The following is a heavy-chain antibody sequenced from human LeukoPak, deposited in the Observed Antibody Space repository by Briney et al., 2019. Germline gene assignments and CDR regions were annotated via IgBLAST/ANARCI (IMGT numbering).Heavy chain of an antibody. D-gene: IGHD6-13*01. V-gene: IGHV3-33*01. Sequence: PGRSLRLSCAASGFTFSSYGMHWVRQAPGKGLEWVAVIWYDGSNKYYADSVKGRFTISRDNSKNTLYLQMNSLRAEDTAVYYCVREGSSSWYGAFDIWGQGTMVTVSS. CDR1: GFTFSSYG. CDR3: VREGSSSWYGAFDI. J-gene: IGHJ3*02. CDR2: IWYDGSNK.